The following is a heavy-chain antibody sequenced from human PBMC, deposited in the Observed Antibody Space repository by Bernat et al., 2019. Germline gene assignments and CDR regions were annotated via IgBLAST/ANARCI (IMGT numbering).Heavy chain of an antibody. CDR3: ARDRTLWATECTGGVCYDYDILTGGEDGFDP. CDR2: IWYDGSNK. J-gene: IGHJ5*02. D-gene: IGHD2-8*02. CDR1: GFTFSSYG. Sequence: QVQLVESGGGVVQPGRSLRLSCAASGFTFSSYGMHWVRQAPGKGLEWVAVIWYDGSNKYYADSVKGRFTISRDNSKNTLYLQMNSLRAEDTAVYYCARDRTLWATECTGGVCYDYDILTGGEDGFDPWGQGTLVTVSS. V-gene: IGHV3-33*01.